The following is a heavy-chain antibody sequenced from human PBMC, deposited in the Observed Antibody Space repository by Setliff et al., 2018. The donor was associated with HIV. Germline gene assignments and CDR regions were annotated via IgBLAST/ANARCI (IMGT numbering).Heavy chain of an antibody. V-gene: IGHV4-34*01. CDR3: ARGGGFWSGQLDY. Sequence: SETLSLTCAGYGGSFSDHYWSWIRQPPGKGLEWIGEINHSGTSNFNPSLKSRVSIPIDTPRSQFSLKLSSVTAADTAVYYCARGGGFWSGQLDYWGQGTLVTVSS. D-gene: IGHD3-3*01. CDR2: INHSGTS. J-gene: IGHJ4*02. CDR1: GGSFSDHY.